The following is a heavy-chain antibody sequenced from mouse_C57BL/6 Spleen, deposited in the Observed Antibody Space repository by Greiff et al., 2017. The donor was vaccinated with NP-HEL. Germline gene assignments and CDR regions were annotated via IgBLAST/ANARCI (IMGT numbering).Heavy chain of an antibody. CDR2: IYPSDSET. CDR3: ARDDGYYGAY. J-gene: IGHJ3*01. V-gene: IGHV1-61*01. D-gene: IGHD2-3*01. Sequence: QVQLKQPGAELVRPGSSVKLSCKASGYTFTSYWMDWVKQRPGQGLEWIGNIYPSDSETHYNQKFKDKATLTVDKSSSTAYMQLSSLTSEDSAVYYCARDDGYYGAYWGQGTLVTVSA. CDR1: GYTFTSYW.